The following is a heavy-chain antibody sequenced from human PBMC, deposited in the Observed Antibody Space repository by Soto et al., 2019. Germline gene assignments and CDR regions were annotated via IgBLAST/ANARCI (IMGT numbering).Heavy chain of an antibody. D-gene: IGHD1-26*01. CDR1: GFTFSAYE. V-gene: IGHV3-48*03. Sequence: AGGSLRLSCVVSGFTFSAYEMNWIRQAPGRGLERVSYLSRGGYTIEYADSVNGRFTVSRDDATNSHYLQMNSLRAEDTAVYFCATRLPYRGFAYWGQGTLVTVSS. CDR2: LSRGGYTI. J-gene: IGHJ4*02. CDR3: ATRLPYRGFAY.